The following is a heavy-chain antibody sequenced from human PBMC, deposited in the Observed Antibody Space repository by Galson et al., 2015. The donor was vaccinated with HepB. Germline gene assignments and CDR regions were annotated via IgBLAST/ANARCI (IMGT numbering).Heavy chain of an antibody. Sequence: SLRLSCAASGFTFSSYSMNWFRQAPGKGLEWVSSMDSDSTYIYYADSVKGRFTISRDNAKNSLYLQMNSLRAEDTAVYSCARGHYCTGDVCYSRGLDHWGQGTLVTVSS. V-gene: IGHV3-21*01. J-gene: IGHJ4*02. CDR1: GFTFSSYS. CDR2: MDSDSTYI. D-gene: IGHD2-8*02. CDR3: ARGHYCTGDVCYSRGLDH.